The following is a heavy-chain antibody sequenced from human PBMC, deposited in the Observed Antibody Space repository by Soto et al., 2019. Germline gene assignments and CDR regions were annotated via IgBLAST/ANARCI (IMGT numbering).Heavy chain of an antibody. CDR2: IYYSGST. CDR3: ASSSLYGMDV. J-gene: IGHJ6*02. Sequence: SETLSLTCTVSGGSISSTFYYWVWIRQPPGKGLEWIGSIYYSGSTSYNPSHNPSLKSRLTMSIDTSKNQFSLKVGSVTAADTAVYYCASSSLYGMDVWGQGTTVTVSS. V-gene: IGHV4-39*01. CDR1: GGSISSTFYY.